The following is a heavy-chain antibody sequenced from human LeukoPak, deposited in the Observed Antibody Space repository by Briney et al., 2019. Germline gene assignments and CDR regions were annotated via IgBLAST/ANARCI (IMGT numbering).Heavy chain of an antibody. CDR3: TTVIYEGSFDHYYDSSGYPYYFDY. V-gene: IGHV3-15*01. CDR1: GFTFRNAC. D-gene: IGHD3-22*01. Sequence: GGSLRLSCAASGFTFRNACMSWVRQAPGKGLEWVGRIKSKTDGGATDYAAPVKGRFTISRDDSKNTLYLQMNSLKTEDTAVYYCTTVIYEGSFDHYYDSSGYPYYFDYWGQGTLVTVSS. J-gene: IGHJ4*02. CDR2: IKSKTDGGAT.